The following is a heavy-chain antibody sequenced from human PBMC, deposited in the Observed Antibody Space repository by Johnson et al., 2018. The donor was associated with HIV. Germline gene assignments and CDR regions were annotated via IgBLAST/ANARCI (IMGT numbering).Heavy chain of an antibody. J-gene: IGHJ3*02. CDR2: IYSGGST. CDR3: ARDGYHQKPLDAFDI. CDR1: GFAFSDCY. D-gene: IGHD5-12*01. V-gene: IGHV3-66*01. Sequence: VQLVESGGGLVQPGRSLRLSCAASGFAFSDCYMSWIRQAPGKGLEWVSVIYSGGSTYYADSVKGRFTISRDNSKNTLYLQMNSLRAEDTAVYYCARDGYHQKPLDAFDIWGQGTMVTVSS.